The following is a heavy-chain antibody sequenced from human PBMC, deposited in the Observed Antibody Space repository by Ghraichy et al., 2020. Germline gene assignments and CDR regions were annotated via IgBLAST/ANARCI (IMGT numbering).Heavy chain of an antibody. J-gene: IGHJ4*02. V-gene: IGHV4-31*02. CDR3: ARGRPFQGYCFGGSCYSMGLDH. Sequence: SINSGVSGGSINNGGYYWNWIRQHPGKGLEWLGYIYYTGTTSYNPSLGSRMTISMDTSENRFSLNLSSVTAADTAVYYCARGRPFQGYCFGGSCYSMGLDHWGQGILATVSS. CDR1: GGSINNGGYY. D-gene: IGHD2-15*01. CDR2: IYYTGTT.